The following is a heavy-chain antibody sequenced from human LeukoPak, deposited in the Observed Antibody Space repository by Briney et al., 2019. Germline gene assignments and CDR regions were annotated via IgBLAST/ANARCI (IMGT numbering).Heavy chain of an antibody. J-gene: IGHJ5*02. CDR1: AFRFSSFA. CDR2: IDPSSTYI. Sequence: GGSLRLSCAASAFRFSSFAMTWVRQAPGKGLEWVSAIDPSSTYIYYADSVKGRFTISRDNSKNTLSLQMNSLRPDDTAVYYCAKFSYGDYVAWGQGTLVIVSS. D-gene: IGHD4-17*01. V-gene: IGHV3-21*01. CDR3: AKFSYGDYVA.